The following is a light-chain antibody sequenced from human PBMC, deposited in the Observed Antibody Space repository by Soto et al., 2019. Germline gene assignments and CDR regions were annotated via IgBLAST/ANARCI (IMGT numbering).Light chain of an antibody. CDR3: QQYGSSPFP. J-gene: IGKJ3*01. CDR1: QSVSSSY. Sequence: EIVLTQSPGTLSLSPGERATLSCRASQSVSSSYLAWYQQKPGQAPRLLIYGASSRATGIPDRFSGSGSGTDFALTISRLEREGFVVYCCQQYGSSPFPFGPGTKVDI. CDR2: GAS. V-gene: IGKV3-20*01.